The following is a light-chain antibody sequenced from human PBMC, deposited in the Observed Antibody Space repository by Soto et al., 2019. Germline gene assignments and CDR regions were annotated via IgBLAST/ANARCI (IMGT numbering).Light chain of an antibody. CDR3: SSYAGSNXVV. V-gene: IGLV2-8*01. Sequence: QSALTQPTSASGSPGQSVTISCTGTSSDVGGYNYVSWYQQHPGKAPKLMIYEVSKRPSGVPDRFSGSKSGNXASLTVSGLXXEDEADYYCSSYAGSNXVVFGGG. J-gene: IGLJ2*01. CDR2: EVS. CDR1: SSDVGGYNY.